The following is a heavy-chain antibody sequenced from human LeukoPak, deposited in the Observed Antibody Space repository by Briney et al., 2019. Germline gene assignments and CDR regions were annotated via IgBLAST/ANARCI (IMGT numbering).Heavy chain of an antibody. CDR1: GFTFSSYE. D-gene: IGHD4-11*01. V-gene: IGHV3-48*03. CDR3: AREKDYTRDSFDI. J-gene: IGHJ3*02. Sequence: PGGSLRLSCAASGFTFSSYEMNWVRQAPGKGLEWVSSITGSGSGKKYADSVKGRLTISRDNAKNSLYLQMNSLRDEDTAVYFRAREKDYTRDSFDIWGQGTVVTVSS. CDR2: ITGSGSGK.